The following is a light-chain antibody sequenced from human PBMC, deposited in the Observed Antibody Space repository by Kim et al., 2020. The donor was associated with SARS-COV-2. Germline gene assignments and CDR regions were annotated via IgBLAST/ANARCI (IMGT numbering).Light chain of an antibody. Sequence: SPGERATLSCRASQSVSSNLAWYQQTPGQAPRLLIYGASTRATGIPARFSGSGSGTEFTLTISSLQSEDFAVYYCQQYNNWPPLTFGGGTKVDIK. CDR1: QSVSSN. V-gene: IGKV3-15*01. CDR3: QQYNNWPPLT. CDR2: GAS. J-gene: IGKJ4*01.